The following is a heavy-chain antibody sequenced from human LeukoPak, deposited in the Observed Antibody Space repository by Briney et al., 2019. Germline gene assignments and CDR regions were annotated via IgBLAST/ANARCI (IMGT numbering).Heavy chain of an antibody. Sequence: SETLSLTCTVSGGSISSGGYYWSWIRQHPGKGLEWIGYIYYSGSTYYNPSLKSRVTMSVDTSKNQFSLNLSSVTAADTAVHYCARQHCYDSGGFSTYFDYWGQGTLVTVSS. J-gene: IGHJ4*02. D-gene: IGHD3-22*01. V-gene: IGHV4-31*03. CDR3: ARQHCYDSGGFSTYFDY. CDR2: IYYSGST. CDR1: GGSISSGGYY.